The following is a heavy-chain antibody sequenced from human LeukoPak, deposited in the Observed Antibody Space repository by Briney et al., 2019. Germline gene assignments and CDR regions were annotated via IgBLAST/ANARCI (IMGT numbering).Heavy chain of an antibody. CDR1: GGTFSSYA. CDR3: ARATRWLDIAGWFDP. V-gene: IGHV1-69*05. CDR2: IIPIFGTA. Sequence: SVKVSCKASGGTFSSYAISWVRQAPGQGLEWMGGIIPIFGTANYAQKFQGRVTITTDESTSTAYMELSSPRSEDTAVYYCARATRWLDIAGWFDPWGQGTLVTVSS. D-gene: IGHD5-24*01. J-gene: IGHJ5*02.